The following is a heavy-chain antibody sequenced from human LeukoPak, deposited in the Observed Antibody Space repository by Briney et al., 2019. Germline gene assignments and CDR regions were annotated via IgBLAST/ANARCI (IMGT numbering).Heavy chain of an antibody. D-gene: IGHD5-12*01. V-gene: IGHV4-39*07. J-gene: IGHJ4*02. CDR1: GGSISSSSYY. CDR3: ARSAYVLGLDY. Sequence: SETLSLTCTVSGGSISSSSYYWRWIRQPPGKGLEWIGSIYYSGSTYYNPSLKSRVTISVDMSKNQFSLKLSSVTAADTAVYYCARSAYVLGLDYWGQGTLVTVSS. CDR2: IYYSGST.